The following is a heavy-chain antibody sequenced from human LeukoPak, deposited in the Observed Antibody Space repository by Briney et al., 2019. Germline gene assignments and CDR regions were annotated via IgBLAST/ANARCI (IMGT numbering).Heavy chain of an antibody. V-gene: IGHV3-30*04. CDR1: GFTFSSYA. J-gene: IGHJ6*02. CDR3: ARDLTMIVVVITGRWYGMDV. D-gene: IGHD3-22*01. Sequence: GRSLRLSCAASGFTFSSYAMHWVRQAPGKGLEWVAVISYDGSNKYYADSVKGRLTISRDNSKNTLYLQMNSLRAEDTAVYYCARDLTMIVVVITGRWYGMDVWGQGTTVTVSS. CDR2: ISYDGSNK.